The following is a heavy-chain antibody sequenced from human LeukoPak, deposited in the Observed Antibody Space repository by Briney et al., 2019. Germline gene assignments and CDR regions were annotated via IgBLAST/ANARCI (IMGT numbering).Heavy chain of an antibody. V-gene: IGHV3-33*01. CDR2: IWYDGSNK. Sequence: GGSLRLSCAASGFTFSSYGMRWVRQAPGKGLEWVAVIWYDGSNKYYADSVKGRFTISRDNSKNTLYLQMNSLRAEDTAVYYCARDNPYYYYYGMDVWGQGTTVTVSS. CDR1: GFTFSSYG. CDR3: ARDNPYYYYYGMDV. J-gene: IGHJ6*02.